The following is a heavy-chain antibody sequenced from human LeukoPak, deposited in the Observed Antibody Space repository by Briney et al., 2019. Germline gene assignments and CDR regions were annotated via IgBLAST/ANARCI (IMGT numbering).Heavy chain of an antibody. Sequence: GASVKVSCKTSGYTFTTDGIGWVRQAPGQGLEWMGWMNPNSGNTGYAQKFQGRVTMTRNTSISTAYMELSSLRSEDTAVYYCARETPDTAMGGWGQGTLVTVSS. D-gene: IGHD5-18*01. CDR2: MNPNSGNT. CDR3: ARETPDTAMGG. V-gene: IGHV1-8*01. J-gene: IGHJ4*02. CDR1: GYTFTTDG.